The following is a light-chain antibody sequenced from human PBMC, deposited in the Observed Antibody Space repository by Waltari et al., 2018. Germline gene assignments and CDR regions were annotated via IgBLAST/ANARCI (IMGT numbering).Light chain of an antibody. CDR2: EVN. CDR1: SSDVGAYDY. V-gene: IGLV2-8*01. CDR3: SSYAGTDNFVV. Sequence: QSALTQPPSASGSPGQSVTISCTGPSSDVGAYDYVSWYQHHPDKAPKLIIFEVNNWPAGVPDRFSGSKSGNTASLTVSGLQAEDEADYYCSSYAGTDNFVVFGGGTKLTVL. J-gene: IGLJ2*01.